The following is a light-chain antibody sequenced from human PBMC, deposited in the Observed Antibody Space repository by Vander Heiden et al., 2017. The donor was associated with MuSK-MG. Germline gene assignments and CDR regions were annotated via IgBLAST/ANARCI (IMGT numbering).Light chain of an antibody. Sequence: SYELTQPSPASVSPGPTASITCSGDKLGDKYACWYQQKPGQSTVLVIYQDSKRPSGIPERFSGSNSGNTATLTISGTQAMDEADYYCQAWDSSTLVFGGGTKLTGL. CDR2: QDS. V-gene: IGLV3-1*01. CDR3: QAWDSSTLV. J-gene: IGLJ2*01. CDR1: KLGDKY.